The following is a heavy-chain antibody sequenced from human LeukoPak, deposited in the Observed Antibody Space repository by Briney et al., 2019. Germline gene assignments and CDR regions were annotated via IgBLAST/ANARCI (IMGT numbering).Heavy chain of an antibody. CDR1: GFTFSSYA. J-gene: IGHJ3*02. CDR2: ISYDGSNK. Sequence: GGSLRLSCAASGFTFSSYAMHWVRQAPGKGLEWVAVISYDGSNKYYADSVKGRFTISRDNSKNTLYLQMNSLRAEDTAVYYCARGSLRYCSSTSCYPINAFDIWGQGTMVTVSS. CDR3: ARGSLRYCSSTSCYPINAFDI. V-gene: IGHV3-30-3*01. D-gene: IGHD2-2*01.